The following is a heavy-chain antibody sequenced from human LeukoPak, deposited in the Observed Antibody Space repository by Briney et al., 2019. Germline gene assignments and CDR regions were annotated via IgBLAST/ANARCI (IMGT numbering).Heavy chain of an antibody. CDR2: IGTAGDP. CDR3: AKVGMDCSSTSCYESISDY. V-gene: IGHV3-13*05. Sequence: GGSLRLSCAASGFTFSSYDMHWVRQATGKGLEWVSAIGTAGDPYYPGSVKGRFTISRDNSKNTLYLQMNSLRAEDTAVYYCAKVGMDCSSTSCYESISDYWGQGTLVTVSS. CDR1: GFTFSSYD. J-gene: IGHJ4*02. D-gene: IGHD2-2*01.